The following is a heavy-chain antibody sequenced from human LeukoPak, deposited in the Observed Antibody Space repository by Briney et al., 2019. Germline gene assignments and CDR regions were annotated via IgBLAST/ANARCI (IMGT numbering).Heavy chain of an antibody. CDR3: ARSKGIRVIDY. CDR2: INPKCGGT. CDR1: GYTFTSYY. J-gene: IGHJ4*02. Sequence: GASVRVSCKASGYTFTSYYIHWVRQAPGQGLEWMGMINPKCGGTNYAQKFQDRVIMTSDTSTSTVYMEVSSLTSEDMAVYYCARSKGIRVIDYWGQGTLVTVSS. V-gene: IGHV1-46*01. D-gene: IGHD3-16*02.